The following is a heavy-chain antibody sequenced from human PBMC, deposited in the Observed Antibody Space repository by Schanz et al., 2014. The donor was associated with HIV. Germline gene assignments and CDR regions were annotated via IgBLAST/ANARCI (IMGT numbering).Heavy chain of an antibody. CDR2: IRHTGGT. J-gene: IGHJ4*01. D-gene: IGHD2-21*02. CDR3: ARGDFGGNSVDY. CDR1: GGSFSGYY. Sequence: QVQLQQWGAGLLKPSETLSLTCAVNGGSFSGYYWTWIRQFPGVGLEWIGKIRHTGGTNYNPSLKSRVAMSVDTSKNQFSLKLTSVTAADTAIYFCARGDFGGNSVDYWGHGNLVTVSS. V-gene: IGHV4-34*01.